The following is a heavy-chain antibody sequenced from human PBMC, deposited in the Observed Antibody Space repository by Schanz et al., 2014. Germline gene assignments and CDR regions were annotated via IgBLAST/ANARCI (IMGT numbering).Heavy chain of an antibody. V-gene: IGHV1-18*01. CDR1: GYTFSSYG. D-gene: IGHD5-12*01. CDR2: ISTFRNEDT. CDR3: ARGGGPEDVFDI. Sequence: QVQLVQSGAEVKKPGASVKVSCKASGYTFSSYGISWVRQAPGQGPEFMGWISTFRNEDTNSAQRFQGRLTMTTDTSTSTAYMELSSLRSDDTAVYYCARGGGPEDVFDIWGRGTILTVSS. J-gene: IGHJ3*02.